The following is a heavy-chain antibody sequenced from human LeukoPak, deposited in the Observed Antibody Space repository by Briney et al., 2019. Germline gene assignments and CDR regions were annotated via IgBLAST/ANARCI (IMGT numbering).Heavy chain of an antibody. Sequence: ASVKVSCKVSGYTLTELSMHWVRQAPGKGLEWMGGFDPEDGETSYAQKFQGRVTMTEDTSTDTDYMELSSLRSEATAVYYCATDTRPYYYGSGSYPQYYYGMDVWGQGTTVTVSS. CDR1: GYTLTELS. J-gene: IGHJ6*02. V-gene: IGHV1-24*01. CDR3: ATDTRPYYYGSGSYPQYYYGMDV. CDR2: FDPEDGET. D-gene: IGHD3-10*01.